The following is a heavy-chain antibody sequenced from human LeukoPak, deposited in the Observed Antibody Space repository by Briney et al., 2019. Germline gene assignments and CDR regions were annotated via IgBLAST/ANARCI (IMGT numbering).Heavy chain of an antibody. J-gene: IGHJ5*02. CDR3: SKAAAHDSSPPANAS. V-gene: IGHV3-23*01. Sequence: GGSLRLSCAASGFTFTNYAMTWGRQAPGEGLEWGSGIGGRGYTTFYAASAKGPFTISRDTSTNTLSLQMNSLKVADTAAYYCSKAAAHDSSPPANASWGQGTLVTASS. CDR2: IGGRGYTT. CDR1: GFTFTNYA. D-gene: IGHD3-22*01.